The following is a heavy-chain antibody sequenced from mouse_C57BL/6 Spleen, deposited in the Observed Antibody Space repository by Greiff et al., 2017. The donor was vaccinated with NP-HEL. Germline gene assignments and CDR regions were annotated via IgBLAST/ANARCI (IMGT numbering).Heavy chain of an antibody. J-gene: IGHJ1*03. CDR1: GYAFSSSW. V-gene: IGHV1-82*01. CDR2: IYPGDGDT. CDR3: ARDDYNWYFDV. D-gene: IGHD2-4*01. Sequence: VKLLESGPELVKPGASVKISCKASGYAFSSSWMNWVKQRPGKGLEWIGRIYPGDGDTNYNGKFKGKATLTADKSSSTAYMQLSSLTSEDSAVYFGARDDYNWYFDVWGTGTTVTVSS.